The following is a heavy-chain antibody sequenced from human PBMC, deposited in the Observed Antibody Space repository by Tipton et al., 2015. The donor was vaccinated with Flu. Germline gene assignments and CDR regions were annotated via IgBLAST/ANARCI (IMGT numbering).Heavy chain of an antibody. J-gene: IGHJ4*02. CDR1: GGSISSYY. CDR2: IYYSGST. D-gene: IGHD4-11*01. Sequence: TLSLTSTVSGGSISSYYWSWIRQPPGKGLEWIGYIYYSGSTNYNPSLKSRVTISVDTSKNQFSLKLSSVTAADTAVYYCARMTTALNFDYWGQGTLVTVSS. CDR3: ARMTTALNFDY. V-gene: IGHV4-59*01.